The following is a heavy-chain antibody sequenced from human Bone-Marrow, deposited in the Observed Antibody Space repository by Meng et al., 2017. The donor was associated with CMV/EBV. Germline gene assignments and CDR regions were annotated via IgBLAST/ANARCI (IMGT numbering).Heavy chain of an antibody. CDR2: IDWDDDK. D-gene: IGHD2-2*01. CDR3: ARVNTIHYGMDV. V-gene: IGHV2-70D*14. Sequence: SGPTLVKPTETLTLTCTFSGFSLSTSGMRVSWIRQPPGKALEWLARIDWDDDKFYSTSLKTRLTISKDTSKNQVVLTMTNMDPVDTATYYCARVNTIHYGMDVWGQGTTVTVSS. CDR1: GFSLSTSGMR. J-gene: IGHJ6*02.